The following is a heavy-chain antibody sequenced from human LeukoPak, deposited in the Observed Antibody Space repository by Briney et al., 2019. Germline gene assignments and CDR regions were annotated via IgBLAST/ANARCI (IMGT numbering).Heavy chain of an antibody. J-gene: IGHJ4*02. D-gene: IGHD6-19*01. CDR3: AGAPPVAAPYYFHY. CDR1: GGSISSYY. Sequence: SETLSLTCTFSGGSISSYYWNWIRQPAGKGMEWIGRIYASGISNYNPSLKSRVTMSVGTFKNQFSLKLNSVTAADTAVYYCAGAPPVAAPYYFHYWGQGTLVTVSS. V-gene: IGHV4-4*07. CDR2: IYASGIS.